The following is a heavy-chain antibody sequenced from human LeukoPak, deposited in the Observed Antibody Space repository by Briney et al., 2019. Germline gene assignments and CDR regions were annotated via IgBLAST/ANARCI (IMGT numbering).Heavy chain of an antibody. CDR1: DGSFRNYY. CDR2: IYYSGNT. D-gene: IGHD6-19*01. CDR3: ARDGHSSGWGLGQFYYYGMDV. J-gene: IGHJ6*02. Sequence: PSETLSLTCTVSDGSFRNYYWSWIRQPPGKGLEWIGYIYYSGNTNYNPSLKSRVTMSVDTSKNQFSLKLSSVTAADTAVYYCARDGHSSGWGLGQFYYYGMDVWGQGTTVTVSS. V-gene: IGHV4-59*01.